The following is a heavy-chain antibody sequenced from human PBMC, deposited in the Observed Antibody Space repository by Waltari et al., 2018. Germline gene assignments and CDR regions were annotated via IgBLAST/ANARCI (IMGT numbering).Heavy chain of an antibody. D-gene: IGHD3-16*01. CDR2: TITICGSP. J-gene: IGHJ3*02. CDR3: ARRKLGEAFDI. Sequence: QVQLVQSGAEVKKPGSSVRVSCRASGGNFGRYAITWVRQAPGQGLEWMGGTITICGSPMYAPKVQGRVSITADELTYTVYMELNSLRSDDTAIYYCARRKLGEAFDIWGQGTMVIVSS. CDR1: GGNFGRYA. V-gene: IGHV1-69*12.